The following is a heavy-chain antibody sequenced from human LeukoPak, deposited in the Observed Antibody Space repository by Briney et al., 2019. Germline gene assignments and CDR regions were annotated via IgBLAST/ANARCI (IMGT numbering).Heavy chain of an antibody. Sequence: PSETLSLTCAVYGGSFSGYYWSWIRQPPGKGLEWIGEINHSGSTNYNPSLKSRVTISVDTSKNQFSLKLSSVTAADTAVYYCARGRRSSSSWSYSDYWGQGTLVTVSS. V-gene: IGHV4-34*01. CDR3: ARGRRSSSSWSYSDY. D-gene: IGHD6-13*01. CDR1: GGSFSGYY. J-gene: IGHJ4*02. CDR2: INHSGST.